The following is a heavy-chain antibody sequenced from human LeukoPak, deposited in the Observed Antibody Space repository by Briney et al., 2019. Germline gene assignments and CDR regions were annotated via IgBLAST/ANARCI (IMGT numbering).Heavy chain of an antibody. V-gene: IGHV5-51*01. CDR2: TYPGDSDT. Sequence: GESLKISCKGSGYSFNNYYIAWVRQMPGKGLEWMGITYPGDSDTTYSPSFQGQVTMSADKSISAAYLQWSSLKASDTAMYYCARGSIYHDYWGQGTLVTVSS. CDR3: ARGSIYHDY. CDR1: GYSFNNYY. J-gene: IGHJ4*02. D-gene: IGHD3-3*01.